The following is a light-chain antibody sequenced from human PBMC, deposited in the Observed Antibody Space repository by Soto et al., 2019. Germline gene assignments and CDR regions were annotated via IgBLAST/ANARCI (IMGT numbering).Light chain of an antibody. CDR2: DAS. J-gene: IGKJ5*01. V-gene: IGKV1-33*01. Sequence: DIQMTQSPSSLSASVGVRVTITPQASQDISRYSNWYQQKPGKAPNLLICDASNLEPGVPSRFSGGGSGTYFTLTISSLQPEYFATYYCQQYDDLPSFGQGTRLEIK. CDR1: QDISRY. CDR3: QQYDDLPS.